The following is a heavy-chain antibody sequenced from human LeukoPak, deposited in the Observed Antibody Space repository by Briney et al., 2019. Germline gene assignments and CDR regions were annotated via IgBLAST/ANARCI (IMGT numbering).Heavy chain of an antibody. CDR2: FDPEDGET. Sequence: GASVKVSCKVSGYTLSEFSMHWVRQAPGKGLAWMGGFDPEDGETIYAQKFQGRVSMTEDTPTDTAYMELSSLRSEDTAVYYCVASSPQNWKAHDYWGQGTLVTVSS. J-gene: IGHJ4*02. D-gene: IGHD1-1*01. V-gene: IGHV1-24*01. CDR3: VASSPQNWKAHDY. CDR1: GYTLSEFS.